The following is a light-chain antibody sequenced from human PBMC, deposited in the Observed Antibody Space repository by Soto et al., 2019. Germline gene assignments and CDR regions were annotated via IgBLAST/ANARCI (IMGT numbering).Light chain of an antibody. Sequence: QSALTQPASVSGSPGQSITISCTGTSSDVGGYNSVSWYQQYPGEAPKLMIFEVSNRPSGVSNRFSGSKSGNTASLTISGLQAEDEADYYCNSYTSSRILVFGGGTKLTVL. CDR1: SSDVGGYNS. J-gene: IGLJ3*02. V-gene: IGLV2-14*01. CDR3: NSYTSSRILV. CDR2: EVS.